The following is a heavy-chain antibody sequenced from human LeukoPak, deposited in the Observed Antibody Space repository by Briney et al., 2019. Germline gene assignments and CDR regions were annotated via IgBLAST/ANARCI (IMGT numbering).Heavy chain of an antibody. V-gene: IGHV3-30*18. D-gene: IGHD3-3*01. CDR2: ISYDGSNK. J-gene: IGHJ4*02. CDR3: AKGSYDFWSGYSPYYFDY. CDR1: GFTFSSYG. Sequence: GRSLRLSCAASGFTFSSYGMHWVRQAPGKGLEWVAVISYDGSNKYYADSVKGRFTISRDNSKNTLYLQMNSLRAEDAAVYYCAKGSYDFWSGYSPYYFDYWGQGTLVTVSS.